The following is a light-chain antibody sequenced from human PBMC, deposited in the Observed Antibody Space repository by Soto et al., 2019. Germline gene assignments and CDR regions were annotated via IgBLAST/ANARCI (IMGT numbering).Light chain of an antibody. CDR3: QQCNSYPET. Sequence: DIQMTQSPSTLSASVGDRVTITCRASQSISSWLAWYQQKPGKAPKLLIYDASSLESGVPSRFSGSGSGTEFTLTISSLQPDDFATYYCQQCNSYPETFGQGTKVEIK. CDR2: DAS. J-gene: IGKJ1*01. V-gene: IGKV1-5*01. CDR1: QSISSW.